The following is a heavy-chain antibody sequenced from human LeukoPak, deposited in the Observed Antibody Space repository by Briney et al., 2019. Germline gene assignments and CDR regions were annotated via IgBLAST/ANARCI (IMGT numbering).Heavy chain of an antibody. CDR1: GFTFSSYG. J-gene: IGHJ4*02. V-gene: IGHV3-30*02. CDR3: AKADRGYSYGCSLDY. D-gene: IGHD5-18*01. CDR2: IRYDGSNK. Sequence: GGSLRLSCAASGFTFSSYGMHWVRQAPGKGLEWVAFIRYDGSNKYYADSVKGRFTISRDNSKNTLYLQMNSLRAEDTAVYYCAKADRGYSYGCSLDYWGQGTLVTVSS.